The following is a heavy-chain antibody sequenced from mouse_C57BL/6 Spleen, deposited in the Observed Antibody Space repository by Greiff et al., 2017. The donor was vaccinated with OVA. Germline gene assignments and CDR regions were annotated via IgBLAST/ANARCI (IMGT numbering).Heavy chain of an antibody. CDR2: INYDGSST. J-gene: IGHJ4*01. CDR1: GFTFSDYY. Sequence: EVKVVESEGGLVQPGSSMKLSCTASGFTFSDYYMAWVRQVPEKGLEWVANINYDGSSTYYLDSLKSRFIISRANAKNILYLQMSSLKSEDTATYYCARDYGSSSAMDYWGQGTSVTVSS. V-gene: IGHV5-16*01. D-gene: IGHD1-1*01. CDR3: ARDYGSSSAMDY.